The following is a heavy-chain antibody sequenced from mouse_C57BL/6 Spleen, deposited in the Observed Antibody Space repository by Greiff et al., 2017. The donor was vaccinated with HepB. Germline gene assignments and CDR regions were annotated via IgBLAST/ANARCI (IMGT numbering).Heavy chain of an antibody. V-gene: IGHV3-6*01. J-gene: IGHJ2*01. Sequence: EVKLQESGPGLVKPSQSLSLTCSVTGYSITSGYYWNWIRQFPGNKLEWMGYISYDGSNNYNPSLKNRISITRDTSKNQFFLKLNSVTTEDTATYYCARDHGITTVGDYWGQGTTLTVSS. CDR2: ISYDGSN. D-gene: IGHD1-1*01. CDR3: ARDHGITTVGDY. CDR1: GYSITSGYY.